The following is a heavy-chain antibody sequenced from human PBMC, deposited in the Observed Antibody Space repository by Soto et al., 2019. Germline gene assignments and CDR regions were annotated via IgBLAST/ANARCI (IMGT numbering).Heavy chain of an antibody. J-gene: IGHJ4*02. CDR1: DFDLSSYG. D-gene: IGHD3-10*01. V-gene: IGHV3-30*03. CDR3: ARDSGWPILNFDN. Sequence: PGRSLRLSCAASDFDLSSYGIHWVRQAQGKGLEWVAASSYDGRETFYADSAKGRFTVSKEMSKNTAFLQMNALRHEDTAVYFCARDSGWPILNFDNWGQGTPVTVSS. CDR2: SSYDGRET.